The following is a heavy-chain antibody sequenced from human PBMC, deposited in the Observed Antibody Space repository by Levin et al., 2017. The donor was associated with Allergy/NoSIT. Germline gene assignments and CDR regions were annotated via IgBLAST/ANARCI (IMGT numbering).Heavy chain of an antibody. D-gene: IGHD6-13*01. Sequence: GESLKISCKASGYTFTSYYMHWVRQAPGQGLEWMGIINPSGGSTSYAQKFQGRVTMTRDTSTSTVYMDLSSLRSEDTAVYYCARGIAAAGFFDPWGQGTLVTVSS. CDR1: GYTFTSYY. V-gene: IGHV1-46*01. CDR2: INPSGGST. J-gene: IGHJ5*02. CDR3: ARGIAAAGFFDP.